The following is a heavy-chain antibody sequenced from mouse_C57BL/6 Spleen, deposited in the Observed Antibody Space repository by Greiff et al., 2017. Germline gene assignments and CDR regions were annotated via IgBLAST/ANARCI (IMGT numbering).Heavy chain of an antibody. Sequence: QVQLKHSGAELVRPGASVTLSCKASGYTFTDYEMHWVKQTPVHGLEWIGAIDPETGGTAYNQKFKGKAILTADKSSSTAYMELRSLTSEDSAVYYCTRGRYEDYWGQGTTLTVSS. V-gene: IGHV1-15*01. CDR3: TRGRYEDY. D-gene: IGHD2-10*02. CDR1: GYTFTDYE. CDR2: IDPETGGT. J-gene: IGHJ2*01.